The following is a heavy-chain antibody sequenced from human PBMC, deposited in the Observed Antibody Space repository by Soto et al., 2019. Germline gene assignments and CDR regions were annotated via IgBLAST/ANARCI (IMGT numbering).Heavy chain of an antibody. CDR3: ARAGDFGERKRFAP. V-gene: IGHV4-39*07. J-gene: IGHJ5*02. Sequence: SETLSLTCTVSGGSISSSSYYWGWIRQPPGKGLEWIGSIYYSGSTYYNPSLKSRVTISVDTSKNQFSLKLSSVTAADTAVYYCARAGDFGERKRFAPSGQGTPVTVSS. D-gene: IGHD3-10*01. CDR1: GGSISSSSYY. CDR2: IYYSGST.